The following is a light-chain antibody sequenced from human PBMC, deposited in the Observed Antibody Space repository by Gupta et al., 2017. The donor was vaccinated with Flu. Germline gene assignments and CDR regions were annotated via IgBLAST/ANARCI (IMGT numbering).Light chain of an antibody. CDR3: QQYYSIPRT. CDR1: QTILYSSNNKNY. V-gene: IGKV4-1*01. CDR2: WAS. Sequence: DIVMTQSPDSLAVSLGERATINCKSSQTILYSSNNKNYLAWFQQRPGQSPKLLIYWASTRESGVPARFSGSGSGTDFTLTISSLQTEDVAVYYCQQYYSIPRTFGQGTKVEIK. J-gene: IGKJ1*01.